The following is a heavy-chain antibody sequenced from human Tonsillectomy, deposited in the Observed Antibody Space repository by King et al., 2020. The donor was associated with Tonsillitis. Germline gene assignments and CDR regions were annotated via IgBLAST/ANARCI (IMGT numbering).Heavy chain of an antibody. J-gene: IGHJ4*02. CDR3: ARDRDGYIFDY. CDR2: ISFDGSYK. Sequence: EQLVQSGGGVVQPGRSLRLSCAASGFTFSSYDMYWVRQAPGKGLEWVAVISFDGSYKYYADSVTGRFTISRDNSKNTLYLQMNSLRAEDTAVYYCARDRDGYIFDYWGQGTLVTVSS. V-gene: IGHV3-33*05. CDR1: GFTFSSYD. D-gene: IGHD5-24*01.